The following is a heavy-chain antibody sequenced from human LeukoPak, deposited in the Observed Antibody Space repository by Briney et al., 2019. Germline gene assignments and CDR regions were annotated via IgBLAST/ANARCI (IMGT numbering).Heavy chain of an antibody. Sequence: SETLSLTCTVSGGSISTYYWTWIRQPPGKGLEWIAYVYYSGIANYNPSLKSRVTISVDTSKNQFSLKLSSVTAADTAVYYCARVGSGSFDYWGQGTLVAVSS. CDR3: ARVGSGSFDY. J-gene: IGHJ4*02. CDR2: VYYSGIA. V-gene: IGHV4-59*01. D-gene: IGHD1-26*01. CDR1: GGSISTYY.